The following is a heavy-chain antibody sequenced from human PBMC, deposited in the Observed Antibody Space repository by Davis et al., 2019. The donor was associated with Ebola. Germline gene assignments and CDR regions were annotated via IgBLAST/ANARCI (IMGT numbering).Heavy chain of an antibody. Sequence: AASVKVSCKASGGTFSSYAISWVRQAPGQGLEWMGGIIPIFGTANYAQKFQGRVTITADKSTSTAYMELSSLRSEDTAVYSCARGVGATTGVDYWGQGTLVTVSS. V-gene: IGHV1-69*06. CDR3: ARGVGATTGVDY. D-gene: IGHD1-26*01. J-gene: IGHJ4*02. CDR2: IIPIFGTA. CDR1: GGTFSSYA.